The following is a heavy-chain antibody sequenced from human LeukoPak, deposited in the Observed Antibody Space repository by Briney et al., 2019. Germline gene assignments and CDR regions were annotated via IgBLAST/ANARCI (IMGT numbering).Heavy chain of an antibody. CDR2: ISSTSIYI. J-gene: IGHJ4*02. CDR3: TRVVVAARPFDY. CDR1: GFAFSDYY. Sequence: GGSLRLSCAASGFAFSDYYMSWIRQAPGKGLEWVSYISSTSIYIYYADSVKGRFTISRDNAKNSLYLQMNSLRAEDTAVYYCTRVVVAARPFDYWGQGTLVTVSS. D-gene: IGHD6-6*01. V-gene: IGHV3-11*06.